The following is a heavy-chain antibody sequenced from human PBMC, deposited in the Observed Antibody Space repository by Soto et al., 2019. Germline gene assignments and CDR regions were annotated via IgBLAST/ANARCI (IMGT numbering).Heavy chain of an antibody. J-gene: IGHJ4*02. CDR1: GFTFSSYA. CDR3: ARDKSTIFVFDY. CDR2: ISYDGSNK. V-gene: IGHV3-30-3*01. D-gene: IGHD3-3*01. Sequence: QVQLVESGGGVVQPGRSLRLSCAASGFTFSSYAMHWVRQAPGKGLEWVAVISYDGSNKYYADSVKGRFTISRDNSKNTLYLQMNSLRAEDTAVYYCARDKSTIFVFDYWGQGTLVTVSS.